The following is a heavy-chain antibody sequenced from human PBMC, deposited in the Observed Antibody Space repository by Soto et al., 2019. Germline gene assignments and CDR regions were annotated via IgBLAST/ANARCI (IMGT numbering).Heavy chain of an antibody. J-gene: IGHJ4*02. CDR3: SPSRGAGNSPLFDS. CDR1: GFSLSTSTMG. CDR2: IYWDDDK. Sequence: QITLKESGPTLVKPTQTLTLTCTFSGFSLSTSTMGVGWIRQPPGKTLQWLALIYWDDDKRYSLSLKSRLAITKETPKNQVVFTMTNMDPVDTATYYCSPSRGAGNSPLFDSWGQGTLVTDST. V-gene: IGHV2-5*02. D-gene: IGHD6-13*01.